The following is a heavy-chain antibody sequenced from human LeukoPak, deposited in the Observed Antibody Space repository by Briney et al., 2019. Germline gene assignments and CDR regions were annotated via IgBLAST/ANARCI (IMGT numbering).Heavy chain of an antibody. J-gene: IGHJ4*02. Sequence: SETLSLTCTVSGASISSYYWSWIRRPPGKGLEWIGYIYYNGSTNYNPSLKSRVTISLDTSKNHFSLKLSSVTAADTAIYYCATLYCRTSGCYIDYWGQGTLVTVSS. D-gene: IGHD2-2*02. CDR1: GASISSYY. CDR2: IYYNGST. V-gene: IGHV4-59*01. CDR3: ATLYCRTSGCYIDY.